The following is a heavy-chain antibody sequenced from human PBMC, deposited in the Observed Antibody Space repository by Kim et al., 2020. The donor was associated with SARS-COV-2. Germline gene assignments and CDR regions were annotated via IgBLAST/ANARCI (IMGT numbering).Heavy chain of an antibody. D-gene: IGHD2-8*01. Sequence: DYVVSVKSRITFNPDTSKNQVSLQLNSVTSEDTAVYYCAGVRSSPGGMDVWGQGTTVTVSS. CDR3: AGVRSSPGGMDV. V-gene: IGHV6-1*01. J-gene: IGHJ6*02.